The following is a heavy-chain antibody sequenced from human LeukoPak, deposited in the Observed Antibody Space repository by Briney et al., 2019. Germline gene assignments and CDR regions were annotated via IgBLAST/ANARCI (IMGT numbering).Heavy chain of an antibody. CDR3: ARGGWSDYRESDSFDS. D-gene: IGHD1-26*01. CDR2: VYDSGAA. J-gene: IGHJ3*02. Sequence: SEPLSLTCAVSGVSISSSNWWSWFRQSPGKGLEWIGEVYDSGAANYHPSLRSRVTISVDTSKNQFSLKLPPMTAADTALYYSARGGWSDYRESDSFDSWGQGTMVTVSS. V-gene: IGHV4-4*02. CDR1: GVSISSSNW.